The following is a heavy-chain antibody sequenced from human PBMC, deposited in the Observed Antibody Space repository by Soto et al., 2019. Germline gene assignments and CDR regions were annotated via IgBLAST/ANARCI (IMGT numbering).Heavy chain of an antibody. D-gene: IGHD2-2*01. Sequence: QVQLVESGGGVVQPGRSLRLSCAASGFTFSSYGMHWVRQAPGKGLAWVAVIWYDGSNKYYADSVKGRFTISRDNSKNTLYLQMNSLRAEDTAVYYCARESTETYYYCGMDVWGQGTTVTVSS. V-gene: IGHV3-33*01. CDR1: GFTFSSYG. CDR2: IWYDGSNK. CDR3: ARESTETYYYCGMDV. J-gene: IGHJ6*02.